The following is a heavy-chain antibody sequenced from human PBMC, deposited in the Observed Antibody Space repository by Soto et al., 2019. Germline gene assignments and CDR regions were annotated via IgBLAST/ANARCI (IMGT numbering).Heavy chain of an antibody. Sequence: QVQLVQSGTVVQRRGSSVKVSCQASGGTFSSHGMAWVRQAPGQGLEWMGGIIPTFGTATYAPKFQGRVTIIAAKSTNTAYTALSSLRFEDTAVYDCASERRAQNFGFWGQGPLMPVSS. CDR3: ASERRAQNFGF. CDR2: IIPTFGTA. V-gene: IGHV1-69*06. CDR1: GGTFSSHG. J-gene: IGHJ4*02.